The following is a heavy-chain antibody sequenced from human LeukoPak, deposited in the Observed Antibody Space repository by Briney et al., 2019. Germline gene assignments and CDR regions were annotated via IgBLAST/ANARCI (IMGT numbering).Heavy chain of an antibody. J-gene: IGHJ5*02. CDR2: IKQDGSEK. D-gene: IGHD1-1*01. CDR3: ARDRGTSPSENWFDP. V-gene: IGHV3-7*03. Sequence: PGGSLRLSCAASGFTFSSYWMSWVRQAPGKGLEWVANIKQDGSEKYYVDSVKGRFTISRDNAKNSLYLQTNSLRAEDTAVYYCARDRGTSPSENWFDPWGQGTLVTVSS. CDR1: GFTFSSYW.